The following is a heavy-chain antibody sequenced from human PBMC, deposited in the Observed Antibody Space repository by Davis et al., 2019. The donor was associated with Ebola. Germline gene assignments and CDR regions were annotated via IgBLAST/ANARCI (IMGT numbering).Heavy chain of an antibody. CDR3: ARNDEFWSPYGMDV. CDR1: GFTFRSYA. D-gene: IGHD3-3*01. Sequence: PGGSLRLSCAASGFTFRSYAMSWVRQAPGKGLEWVSAITGSGGTPYYADSVKGRFTISRDNSKNTLYLQMSSLRAEETAVYYCARNDEFWSPYGMDVWGQGTTVIVSS. CDR2: ITGSGGTP. J-gene: IGHJ6*02. V-gene: IGHV3-23*01.